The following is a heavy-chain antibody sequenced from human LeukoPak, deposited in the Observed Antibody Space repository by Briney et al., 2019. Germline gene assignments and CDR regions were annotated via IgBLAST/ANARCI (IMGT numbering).Heavy chain of an antibody. J-gene: IGHJ4*01. CDR3: AREDSSGPLYYFDY. D-gene: IGHD3-22*01. CDR1: GFTFSSYS. Sequence: GGSLRLSCAASGFTFSSYSMNWVRQAPGKGLEWVSSISSSSSYIYYADSVKGRFTISRDNAKNSLYLQMNSLRAEDTAVYYCAREDSSGPLYYFDYWAQEPWSPSPQ. V-gene: IGHV3-21*01. CDR2: ISSSSSYI.